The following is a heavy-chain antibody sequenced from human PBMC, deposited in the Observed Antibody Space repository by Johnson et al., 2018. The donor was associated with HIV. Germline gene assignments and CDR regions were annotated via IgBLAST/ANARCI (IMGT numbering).Heavy chain of an antibody. CDR2: IKSNTDGGTT. Sequence: VQLVESGGGVSQPGRSLRLSCAASGFTFSNFGFHWARQAPGKGLEWVGRIKSNTDGGTTDYAAPVKGRFTISRDDSKNTRYLQMNSLKTEDTAVYYCTTSGRRDGYNYAGDAFDIWGQGTMVTVSS. J-gene: IGHJ3*02. CDR3: TTSGRRDGYNYAGDAFDI. D-gene: IGHD5-24*01. CDR1: GFTFSNFG. V-gene: IGHV3-15*01.